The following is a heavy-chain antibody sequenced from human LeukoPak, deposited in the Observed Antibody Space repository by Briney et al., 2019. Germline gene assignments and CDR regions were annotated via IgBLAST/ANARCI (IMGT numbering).Heavy chain of an antibody. CDR1: GGSFSGYY. CDR2: INHIGST. D-gene: IGHD3-3*01. CDR3: ARGNSYYDFWSGYYHPRQFDY. J-gene: IGHJ4*02. Sequence: PSETLSLTCAVYGGSFSGYYWSWIRQPPGKGLEWIGEINHIGSTNYNPSLKSRVTISVDTSKNQFSLKLSSVTAADTAVYYCARGNSYYDFWSGYYHPRQFDYWGQGTLVTVSS. V-gene: IGHV4-34*01.